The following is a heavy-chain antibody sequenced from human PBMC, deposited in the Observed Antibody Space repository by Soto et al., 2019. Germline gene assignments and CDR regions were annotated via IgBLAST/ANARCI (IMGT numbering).Heavy chain of an antibody. J-gene: IGHJ6*02. CDR3: VRVWERTVTTRNYYYGMDV. CDR1: GFTFSSYA. D-gene: IGHD4-17*01. CDR2: ISGSGGSA. V-gene: IGHV3-23*01. Sequence: GGSLRLSCAASGFTFSSYAMSWVRQAPGRGLEWVSTISGSGGSAYFADSVKGRFTISRDNSKNTLYLQMNSLRAEDTAVYYCVRVWERTVTTRNYYYGMDVWGQGTTVTVSS.